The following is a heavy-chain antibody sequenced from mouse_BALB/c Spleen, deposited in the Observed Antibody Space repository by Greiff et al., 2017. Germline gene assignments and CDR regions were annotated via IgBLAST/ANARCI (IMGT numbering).Heavy chain of an antibody. CDR1: GYSFTGYY. Sequence: EVQLQQSGPELVKPGASVKISCKASGYSFTGYYMHWVKQSHVKSLEWIGRINPYNGATSYNQNFKDKASLTVDKSSSTAYMELHSLTSEDSAVYYCARWLLYYFDYWGQGTTLTVSS. V-gene: IGHV1-31*01. CDR2: INPYNGAT. D-gene: IGHD2-3*01. CDR3: ARWLLYYFDY. J-gene: IGHJ2*01.